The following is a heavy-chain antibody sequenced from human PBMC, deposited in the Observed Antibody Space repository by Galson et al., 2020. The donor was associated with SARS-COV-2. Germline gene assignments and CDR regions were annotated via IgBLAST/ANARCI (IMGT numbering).Heavy chain of an antibody. D-gene: IGHD4-17*01. CDR1: GFSLSTYGVG. CDR2: IYWDDDK. V-gene: IGHV2-5*02. Sequence: KMFGPTLVQPTQTLTLTSAFSGFSLSTYGVGVGWIRQPPGKAPECLALIYWDDDKRYSPSLRSRLTITKDTSKNQVVLTMTNMDPVDTATYYCAHRNPYGDYGNWYFDLWGRGTLVTVSS. J-gene: IGHJ2*01. CDR3: AHRNPYGDYGNWYFDL.